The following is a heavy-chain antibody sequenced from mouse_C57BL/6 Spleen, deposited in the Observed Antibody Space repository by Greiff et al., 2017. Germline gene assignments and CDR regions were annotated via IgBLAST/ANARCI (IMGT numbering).Heavy chain of an antibody. CDR2: INPNNGGT. CDR1: GYTFTDYN. J-gene: IGHJ4*01. D-gene: IGHD1-1*01. CDR3: ARIYYYGSSSDYAMDY. Sequence: EVKLQQSGPELVKPGASVKMSCKASGYTFTDYNMHWVKQSHGKSLEWIGYINPNNGGTSYNQKFKGKATLTVNKSSSTAYMELRSLTSEDSAVYYCARIYYYGSSSDYAMDYWGQGTSVTVSS. V-gene: IGHV1-22*01.